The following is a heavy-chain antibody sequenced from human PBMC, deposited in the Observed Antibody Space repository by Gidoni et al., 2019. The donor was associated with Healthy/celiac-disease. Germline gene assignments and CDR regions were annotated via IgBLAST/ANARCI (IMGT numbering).Heavy chain of an antibody. J-gene: IGHJ4*02. CDR1: GFTFSSYS. CDR3: ARVDYDILTGYYVKFDY. CDR2: ISSSSSTI. V-gene: IGHV3-48*01. D-gene: IGHD3-9*01. Sequence: EVQLVESGGGLVQPGGSLRLSCAASGFTFSSYSMNWVRQAPGKGLEWVSYISSSSSTIYYADSVKGRFTISRDNAKNSLYLQMNSLRAEDTAVYYCARVDYDILTGYYVKFDYWGQGTLVTVSS.